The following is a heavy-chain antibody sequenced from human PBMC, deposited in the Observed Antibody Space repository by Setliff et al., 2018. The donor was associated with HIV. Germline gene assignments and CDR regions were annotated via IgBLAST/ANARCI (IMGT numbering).Heavy chain of an antibody. CDR1: GGSFSGNY. CDR3: AREDFWSGDQDYYYMDV. CDR2: INHSGST. Sequence: PSETLSLTCAVYGGSFSGNYWSWIRQPPGKGLEWIGEINHSGSTNYNPSLKSRVIISVDLSKNQFSLKLSSVTAADTAVYYCAREDFWSGDQDYYYMDVWGKGTTVTVSS. D-gene: IGHD3-3*01. J-gene: IGHJ6*03. V-gene: IGHV4-34*01.